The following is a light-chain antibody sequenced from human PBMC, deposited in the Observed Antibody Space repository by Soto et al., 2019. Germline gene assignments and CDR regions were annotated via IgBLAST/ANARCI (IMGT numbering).Light chain of an antibody. V-gene: IGKV3D-20*02. Sequence: EAVLTQSPGTLSLSPGERATLSCRASQSVGSSYLAWYQQKPGQAPRVLIYGTSSRATGIPDRFSGSGSGTDFTLTISSLEPEDFAVYYCQQRSSCPLTFGGGTKVDIK. CDR3: QQRSSCPLT. J-gene: IGKJ4*01. CDR1: QSVGSSY. CDR2: GTS.